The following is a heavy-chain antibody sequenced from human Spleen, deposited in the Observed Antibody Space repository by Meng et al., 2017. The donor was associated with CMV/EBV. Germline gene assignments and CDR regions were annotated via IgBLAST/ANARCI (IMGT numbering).Heavy chain of an antibody. D-gene: IGHD1-26*01. CDR1: GGSFTDHY. CDR3: AKDLGADSGSYYGEGAFDI. J-gene: IGHJ3*02. Sequence: SETLSLTCAVYGGSFTDHYWSWIRQTPGKGLEWIGEINHRGSSNYNPSLRSRVTISADTSKNQFSLRLNSVTAEDTAVYYCAKDLGADSGSYYGEGAFDIWGQGTMVTVSS. CDR2: INHRGSS. V-gene: IGHV4-34*01.